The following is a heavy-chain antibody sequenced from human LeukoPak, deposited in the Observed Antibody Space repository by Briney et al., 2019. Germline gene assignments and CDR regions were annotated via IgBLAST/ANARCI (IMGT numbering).Heavy chain of an antibody. CDR2: ISGSGGST. V-gene: IGHV3-23*01. CDR1: GFTFSSYA. D-gene: IGHD3-22*01. Sequence: GGSLRLSCAASGFTFSSYAMSWVRQAPGKGLEWVSAISGSGGSTYYADSVKGRFTISRDNSKNTLYLQMNSLRAEDTAVYYCARALDSSGYTDRRFYYYYGMDVWGQGTTVTLSS. J-gene: IGHJ6*02. CDR3: ARALDSSGYTDRRFYYYYGMDV.